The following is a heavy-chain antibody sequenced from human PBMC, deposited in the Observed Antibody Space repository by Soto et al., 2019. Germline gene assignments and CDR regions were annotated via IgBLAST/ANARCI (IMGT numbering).Heavy chain of an antibody. Sequence: GGSLRLSCAASGFTFSSYSMNWVRQAPGKGLEWVSYISSSSSTIYYADSVKGRFTISRDNAKNSLYLQMNSLRAEDTAVYYCARDDRATYYDILTGYYNGPSLIDYWGQGTLVTVSS. D-gene: IGHD3-9*01. CDR2: ISSSSSTI. CDR1: GFTFSSYS. V-gene: IGHV3-48*01. CDR3: ARDDRATYYDILTGYYNGPSLIDY. J-gene: IGHJ4*02.